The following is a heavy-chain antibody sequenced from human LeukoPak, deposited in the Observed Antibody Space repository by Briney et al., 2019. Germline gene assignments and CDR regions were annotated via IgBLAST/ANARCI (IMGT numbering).Heavy chain of an antibody. D-gene: IGHD3-9*01. CDR1: GDIVSSNTAA. J-gene: IGHJ4*02. CDR2: TFYRSKWYH. CDR3: VRGPYXDWKYXFET. V-gene: IGHV6-1*01. Sequence: SQTLSLTCVISGDIVSSNTAAWNWIRQSPSRGLEWLGRTFYRSKWYHDYAVSVQGRISINPDTSKNQFSLQLNSVTPEDTALYYCVRGPYXDWKYXFETWXQGTLVTVSS.